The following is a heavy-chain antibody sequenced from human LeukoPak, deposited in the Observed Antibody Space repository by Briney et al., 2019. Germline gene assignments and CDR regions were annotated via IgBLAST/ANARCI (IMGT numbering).Heavy chain of an antibody. V-gene: IGHV4-39*01. CDR1: GGSFSSYY. CDR3: ARRWLQLIDY. J-gene: IGHJ4*02. CDR2: IYYSGST. D-gene: IGHD5-24*01. Sequence: SETLSLSCAVYGGSFSSYYWGWIRQPPGKGLEWIGSIYYSGSTYYNPSLKSRVTISVDTSKNQFSLKLSSVTAADTAVYYCARRWLQLIDYWGQGTLVTVSS.